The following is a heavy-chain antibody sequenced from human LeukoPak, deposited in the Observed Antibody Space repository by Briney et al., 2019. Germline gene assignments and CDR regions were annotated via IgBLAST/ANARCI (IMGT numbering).Heavy chain of an antibody. J-gene: IGHJ3*02. CDR3: ARVGGSYSDAAFDI. Sequence: GRSLRLSCAASGFTFTGYYMHWVRQAPGQGLEWMGWINPNSGGTNYAQKFQGWVTMTRDTSISTVYMELSRLRSDDTAVYYCARVGGSYSDAAFDIWGQRTMVTVSS. CDR1: GFTFTGYY. D-gene: IGHD1-26*01. CDR2: INPNSGGT. V-gene: IGHV1-2*04.